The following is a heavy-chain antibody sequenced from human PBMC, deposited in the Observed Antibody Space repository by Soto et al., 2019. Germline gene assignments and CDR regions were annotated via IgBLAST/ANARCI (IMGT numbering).Heavy chain of an antibody. D-gene: IGHD3-10*01. CDR3: ARMGVVRGVRGIYYFDY. V-gene: IGHV4-31*03. CDR1: GGSISSGGYY. CDR2: IYYSVST. J-gene: IGHJ4*02. Sequence: SETLSLTCTVSGGSISSGGYYWSWIRQHPGKGLELFWYIYYSVSTYYNPSLKSRVTISVDTSKNQFSLKLSSVTAADTAVYYCARMGVVRGVRGIYYFDYWGQGTLVTVSS.